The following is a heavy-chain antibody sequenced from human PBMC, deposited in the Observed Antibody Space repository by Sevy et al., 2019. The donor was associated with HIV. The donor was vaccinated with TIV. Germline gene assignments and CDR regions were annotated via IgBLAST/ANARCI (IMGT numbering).Heavy chain of an antibody. J-gene: IGHJ4*02. D-gene: IGHD1-26*01. Sequence: GGSLRLSCAASGFTFSSYGMHWVRQAPGKGLEWVTVISYDGSKEYYADSVKGRFTISRDNSKNTIYLQMNSLRPEDTAVYYCAKDGRRGNLNPGLHWGLGTLVTVSS. CDR3: AKDGRRGNLNPGLH. V-gene: IGHV3-30*18. CDR1: GFTFSSYG. CDR2: ISYDGSKE.